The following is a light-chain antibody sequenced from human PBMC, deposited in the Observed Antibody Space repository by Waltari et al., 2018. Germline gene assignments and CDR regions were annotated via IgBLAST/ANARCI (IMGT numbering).Light chain of an antibody. CDR2: GAS. CDR3: QQYGDWPPIT. CDR1: QSVTTS. J-gene: IGKJ4*01. Sequence: EILMTQSPATVSVSPGDRATLPCRASQSVTTSLAWFQQRPGRPPRVLMYGASTRAAGIPARLSGSGSGTEVTLTISSLQSEDFAVYYCQQYGDWPPITFGGGTKVEIK. V-gene: IGKV3-15*01.